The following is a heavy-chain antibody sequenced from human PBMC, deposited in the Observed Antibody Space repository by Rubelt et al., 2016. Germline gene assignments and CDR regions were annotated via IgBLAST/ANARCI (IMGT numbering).Heavy chain of an antibody. CDR2: INHSGST. Sequence: RRGGPGLVKPSETLSLTCTVSGGSISSYYWSWIRQPPGKGLEWIGEINHSGSTNYNPSLKSRVTISVDTSKNQFSLKLSSVTAADTAVYYCARAPLWIQLYYFDYWGQGTLVTVSS. D-gene: IGHD5-18*01. J-gene: IGHJ4*02. V-gene: IGHV4-34*02. CDR3: ARAPLWIQLYYFDY. CDR1: GGSISSYY.